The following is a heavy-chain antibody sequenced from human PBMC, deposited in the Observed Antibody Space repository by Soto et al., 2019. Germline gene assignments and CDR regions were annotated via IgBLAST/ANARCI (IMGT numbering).Heavy chain of an antibody. CDR1: GGSISSSSYY. CDR3: ARLVRYFDWTFDY. V-gene: IGHV4-39*01. J-gene: IGHJ4*02. Sequence: QLQLQESGPGLVKPSETLSLTCTVSGGSISSSSYYWGWIRQPPGKGLEWIGSIYYSGSTYYNPSLKSRVTISVDTSKNQFSLKLSSVTAADTAVYYCARLVRYFDWTFDYWGQGTLVTVSS. CDR2: IYYSGST. D-gene: IGHD3-9*01.